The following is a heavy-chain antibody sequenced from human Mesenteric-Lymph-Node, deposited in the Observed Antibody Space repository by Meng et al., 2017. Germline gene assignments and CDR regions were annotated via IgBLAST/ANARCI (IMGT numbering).Heavy chain of an antibody. CDR1: GFSLSTSGVG. V-gene: IGHV2-5*02. CDR3: AHSRAYSSTWNWFDP. J-gene: IGHJ5*02. CDR2: IYWDDEK. D-gene: IGHD6-13*01. Sequence: QITLKESGPTLVKPTQTLTLTCTFSGFSLSTSGVGVGWIRQPPGKALEWLALIYWDDEKRYSPSLKSRLTITKDTSKNQVVLTMTNMDPVDTATYSCAHSRAYSSTWNWFDPWGQGTLVTVSS.